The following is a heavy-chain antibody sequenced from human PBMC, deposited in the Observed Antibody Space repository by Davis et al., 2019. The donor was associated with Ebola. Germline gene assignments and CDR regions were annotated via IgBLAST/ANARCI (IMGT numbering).Heavy chain of an antibody. CDR1: GFTFSSYA. Sequence: PGGSLRLSCAASGFTFSSYAMSWVRQAPGKGLEWVSDISGSGDTTYYADSVKGRCTISRDNSNNTLYLQMSSLRAEDTAVYYCAKGKWLDYWGQGTLVSVSS. V-gene: IGHV3-23*01. CDR2: ISGSGDTT. J-gene: IGHJ4*02. D-gene: IGHD6-19*01. CDR3: AKGKWLDY.